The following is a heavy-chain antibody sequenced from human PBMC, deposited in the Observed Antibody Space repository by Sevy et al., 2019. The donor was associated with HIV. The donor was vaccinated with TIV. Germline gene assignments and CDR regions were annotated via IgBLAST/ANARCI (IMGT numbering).Heavy chain of an antibody. CDR1: GYTFSNYG. D-gene: IGHD3-22*01. CDR3: VRDESFSLIVVDPDY. J-gene: IGHJ4*02. CDR2: ISGYNGNT. V-gene: IGHV1-18*01. Sequence: ASVKVSCQASGYTFSNYGVTWVRQAPGQGLEWMGWISGYNGNTKYAQKFQDRVIMTTDTATSKAYMELRSLRSADTAVYYCVRDESFSLIVVDPDYWGQGTLVTVSS.